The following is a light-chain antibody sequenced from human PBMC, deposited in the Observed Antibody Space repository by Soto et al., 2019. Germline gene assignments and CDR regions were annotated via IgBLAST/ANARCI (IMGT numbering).Light chain of an antibody. CDR1: SSDVGGYNY. J-gene: IGLJ1*01. CDR3: SSYTSSSTLYV. Sequence: QSVLTQPASVSGSPGQSITISCTGTSSDVGGYNYVSWHQQHPGKAPKLMIYEVSNRPSGVSNRFSGSTSGNTASLTISGLQAEDEADYYCSSYTSSSTLYVFGTGTKVTVL. V-gene: IGLV2-14*01. CDR2: EVS.